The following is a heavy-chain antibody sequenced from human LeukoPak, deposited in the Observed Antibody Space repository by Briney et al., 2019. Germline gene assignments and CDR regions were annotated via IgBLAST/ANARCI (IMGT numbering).Heavy chain of an antibody. CDR3: ARDSARYHYYYGMDV. J-gene: IGHJ6*02. D-gene: IGHD1-14*01. CDR1: GFTFSSYA. CDR2: ISYDGSNK. V-gene: IGHV3-30*04. Sequence: GGSLRLSCAASGFTFSSYAMHWVRQAPGKGLEWVAVISYDGSNKYYADSVKGRFTISRDNSKNTLYLQMNSLGAEDTAVYYCARDSARYHYYYGMDVWGQGTTVTVSS.